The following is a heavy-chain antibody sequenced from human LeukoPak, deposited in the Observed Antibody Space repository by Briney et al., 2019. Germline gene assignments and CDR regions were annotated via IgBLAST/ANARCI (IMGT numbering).Heavy chain of an antibody. V-gene: IGHV3-7*01. CDR3: ATIEAVRFHY. J-gene: IGHJ4*02. CDR2: THRDGDDN. CDR1: GFTFSDYS. Sequence: GGSLRLSCAASGFTFSDYSMSWVRQAPGKGLEWVATTHRDGDDNRYADSVKGRFTISRDNAKNSLYLQMNSLRPEDTAVYYCATIEAVRFHYWGQGTLVTVSS. D-gene: IGHD6-19*01.